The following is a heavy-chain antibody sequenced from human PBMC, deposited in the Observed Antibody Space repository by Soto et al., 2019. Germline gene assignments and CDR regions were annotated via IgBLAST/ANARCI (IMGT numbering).Heavy chain of an antibody. D-gene: IGHD6-19*01. CDR1: GFTFISSF. CDR2: INYDGGGR. J-gene: IGHJ4*02. CDR3: ARYFRGSGRYFFDY. Sequence: GSLRLSCVASGFTFISSFMGWVRQAPGKGLEWVANINYDGGGRYYVDSVECRFTISRDNAEDSLYLQMNSLIGEDTAVYYCARYFRGSGRYFFDYWGQGTLVTVSS. V-gene: IGHV3-7*03.